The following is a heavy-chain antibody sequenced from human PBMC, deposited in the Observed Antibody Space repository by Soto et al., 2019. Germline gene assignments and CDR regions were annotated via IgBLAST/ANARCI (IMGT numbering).Heavy chain of an antibody. CDR3: AHRRPSYTRSWYDSSYFDY. D-gene: IGHD6-13*01. CDR1: GFSLSTTGVG. CDR2: IYWDDDK. V-gene: IGHV2-5*02. J-gene: IGHJ4*02. Sequence: QITLKESGPTLVKPTQTLTLTCTFSGFSLSTTGVGVGWIRQPPGKALEWLSLIYWDDDKRYSPSLKSRLTIPQDTSKNQVVLTVTNMDPVDTATYYCAHRRPSYTRSWYDSSYFDYWGQGTLVTVSS.